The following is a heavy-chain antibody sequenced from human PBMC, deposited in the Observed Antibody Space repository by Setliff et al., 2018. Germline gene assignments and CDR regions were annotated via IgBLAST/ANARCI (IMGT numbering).Heavy chain of an antibody. J-gene: IGHJ4*02. CDR2: ISSGGSSV. CDR1: GFTFSSYG. Sequence: GGSLRLSCAASGFTFSSYGMHWVRQAPGKGLEWVSSISSGGSSVYFADSVKGRFTISRDNTRNTISLQIDDLRAEDTATYYCAKDRVPDGIWEFDSWGQGLLVTVSS. D-gene: IGHD1-26*01. V-gene: IGHV3-21*04. CDR3: AKDRVPDGIWEFDS.